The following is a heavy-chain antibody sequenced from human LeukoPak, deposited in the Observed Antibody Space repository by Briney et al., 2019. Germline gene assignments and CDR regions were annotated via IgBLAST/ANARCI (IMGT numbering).Heavy chain of an antibody. V-gene: IGHV4-59*11. J-gene: IGHJ4*02. D-gene: IGHD6-25*01. CDR2: IYYSGST. CDR1: GGSISSHY. CDR3: ARGVRGYSSGAFYFDY. Sequence: LETLSLTCTVSGGSISSHYWSWIRQPPGKGLEWIGYIYYSGSTNYNPSLKSRVTISVDTSKNQFSLKLSSVTAADTAVYYCARGVRGYSSGAFYFDYWGQGTLVTVSS.